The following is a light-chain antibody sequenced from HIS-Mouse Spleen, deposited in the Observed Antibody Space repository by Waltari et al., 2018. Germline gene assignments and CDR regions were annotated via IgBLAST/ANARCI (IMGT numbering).Light chain of an antibody. J-gene: IGLJ2*01. Sequence: SYELTQPPSVSVSPGQTASITCSGDKLGDKYACWYQQKPGQSPVLVIYQDSKRPSGIPDRFSGSNSGNTATLTISGTQAMDEADYYCQAWDSSTVVFGAGTKLTVL. CDR3: QAWDSSTVV. CDR2: QDS. V-gene: IGLV3-1*01. CDR1: KLGDKY.